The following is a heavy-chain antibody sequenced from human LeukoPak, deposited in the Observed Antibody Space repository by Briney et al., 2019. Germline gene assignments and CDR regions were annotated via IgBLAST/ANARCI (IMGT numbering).Heavy chain of an antibody. J-gene: IGHJ4*02. CDR1: GGSISSYY. CDR2: IYYSGST. V-gene: IGHV4-59*01. CDR3: ARAPYCIGGSCRFDY. Sequence: PSETLSLTCTVSGGSISSYYWSWIRQPPGKGLEWIGYIYYSGSTNYNPSLKSRVTISVDTSKNQFSLKLSSVTAADTAVYYCARAPYCIGGSCRFDYWGQGTLVTVSS. D-gene: IGHD2-15*01.